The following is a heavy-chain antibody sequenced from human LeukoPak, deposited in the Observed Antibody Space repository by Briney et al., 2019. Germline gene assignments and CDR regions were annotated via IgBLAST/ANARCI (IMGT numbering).Heavy chain of an antibody. CDR2: IYYSGST. CDR1: GGSISSYY. CDR3: ARDLRYSSGWPTTTYYYYGMDV. Sequence: PSETLSLTCTVSGGSISSYYWSWIRQPPGKGLEWIGYIYYSGSTNYNPSLKSRVTISVDTSKNQFSLKLSSVTAADTAVYCCARDLRYSSGWPTTTYYYYGMDVWGQGTTVTVSS. D-gene: IGHD6-19*01. J-gene: IGHJ6*02. V-gene: IGHV4-59*01.